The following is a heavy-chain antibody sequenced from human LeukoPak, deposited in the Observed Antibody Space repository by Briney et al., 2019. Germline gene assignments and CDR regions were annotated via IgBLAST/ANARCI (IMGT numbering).Heavy chain of an antibody. D-gene: IGHD1-26*01. CDR3: ARWGGTYYVAAFDI. Sequence: GGSLRLSCAASGFSFTSYTINWVRQPPGRGLEWVSSFSSTSKSIHYADSLKGRFTVSRDNAKNSLYLQMNNLRAEDTAVYYCARWGGTYYVAAFDIWARGQRSPSLQ. CDR2: FSSTSKSI. CDR1: GFSFTSYT. V-gene: IGHV3-21*01. J-gene: IGHJ3*02.